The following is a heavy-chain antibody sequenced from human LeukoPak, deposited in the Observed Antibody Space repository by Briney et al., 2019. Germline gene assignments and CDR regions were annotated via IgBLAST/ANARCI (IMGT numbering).Heavy chain of an antibody. CDR2: IYYSGST. D-gene: IGHD6-19*01. J-gene: IGHJ3*02. CDR1: GGSIGTYY. V-gene: IGHV4-59*12. Sequence: SETLSLTCSVSGGSIGTYYWSWIRQPPGKGLEWIGSIYYSGSTYYNPSLKSRVTISVDTSKNQFSLKLSSVTAADTAVYYCARDHIAVAAGDAFDIWGQGTMVTVSS. CDR3: ARDHIAVAAGDAFDI.